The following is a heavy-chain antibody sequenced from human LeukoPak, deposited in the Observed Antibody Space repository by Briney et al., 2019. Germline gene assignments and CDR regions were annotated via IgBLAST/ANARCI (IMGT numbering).Heavy chain of an antibody. Sequence: ASVKVSCKASGYTFTSYYMHWVRQAPGQGLEWMGIINPSGGSTSYAQKFQGRVTVTRDTYTSRVYIELSSLRSEGTPVYYCARTPGRYSGYDHGWFAPWGEATLATVPS. CDR3: ARTPGRYSGYDHGWFAP. CDR1: GYTFTSYY. J-gene: IGHJ5*02. D-gene: IGHD5-12*01. CDR2: INPSGGST. V-gene: IGHV1-46*01.